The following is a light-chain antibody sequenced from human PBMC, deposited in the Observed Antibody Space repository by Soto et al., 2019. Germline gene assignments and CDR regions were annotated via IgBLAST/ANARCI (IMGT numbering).Light chain of an antibody. CDR3: QQANSFPLT. V-gene: IGKV1-12*01. J-gene: IGKJ4*01. CDR1: QCISSW. Sequence: DIQMTQSPSSVSASVGARVTITCRSSQCISSWLAWYQQKPEKAPKLVIYDASSLQSGVPSRFSGSGSGTDFTLTISSLQPEDFATYYCQQANSFPLTFGGGTKVDIK. CDR2: DAS.